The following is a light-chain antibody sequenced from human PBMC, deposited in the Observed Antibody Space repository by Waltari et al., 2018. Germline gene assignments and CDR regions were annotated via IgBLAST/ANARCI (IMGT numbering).Light chain of an antibody. CDR1: DIGSQT. Sequence: SYVLTQPPPVSVAPGKTARVICGGNDIGSQTVHWYQQKPGQAPVGVISYGGDRPSGIPARFAGSNSGDTATLTIRRVEAGDEADYYCQVWDSSNDHPVVFGGGTKLTVL. V-gene: IGLV3-21*04. CDR3: QVWDSSNDHPVV. CDR2: YGG. J-gene: IGLJ2*01.